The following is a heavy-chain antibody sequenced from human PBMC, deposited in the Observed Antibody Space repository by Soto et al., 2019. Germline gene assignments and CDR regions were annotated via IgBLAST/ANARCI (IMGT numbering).Heavy chain of an antibody. Sequence: QVQLVQSGAEVKKPGSSVKVSCKASGGTFSSYAISWVRQAPGQGLECMGGIIPIFGTANYAQKFQGRVNITADKSTSTAYMEVRSLRSEDTAVYYFARRRYSRDYYDRYCYYYPYGMDVWGQGTTVTVSS. J-gene: IGHJ6*02. CDR3: ARRRYSRDYYDRYCYYYPYGMDV. CDR2: IIPIFGTA. D-gene: IGHD3-22*01. CDR1: GGTFSSYA. V-gene: IGHV1-69*06.